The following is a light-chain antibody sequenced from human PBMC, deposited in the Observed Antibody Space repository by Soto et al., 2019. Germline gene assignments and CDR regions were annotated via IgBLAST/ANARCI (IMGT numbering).Light chain of an antibody. J-gene: IGLJ7*01. CDR1: KSDIGVYDF. CDR2: EVV. Sequence: QSALTQPPSASGSPGQSVTISCTGTKSDIGVYDFVSWYQHHPGKAPRLIIYEVVQRPSGVPDRFSGSKSGNTASLTVSGLQAADEADYFCKSYAGSSTYVFGSGTQLTVL. V-gene: IGLV2-8*01. CDR3: KSYAGSSTYV.